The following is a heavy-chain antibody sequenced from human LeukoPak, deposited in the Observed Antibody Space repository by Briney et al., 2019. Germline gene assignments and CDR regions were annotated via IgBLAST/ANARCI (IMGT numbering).Heavy chain of an antibody. CDR2: INHSGRT. CDR3: AREVGADREDV. CDR1: GGSFSDYF. D-gene: IGHD1-26*01. Sequence: PSETLSLTCDVYGGSFSDYFWGWIRQPPGKGLEWIGEINHSGRTYYNPSLKSRVTISVDTSKNQFSLNLSSVTAADTAVYYCAREVGADREDVWGKGTTVTVSS. V-gene: IGHV4-34*01. J-gene: IGHJ6*04.